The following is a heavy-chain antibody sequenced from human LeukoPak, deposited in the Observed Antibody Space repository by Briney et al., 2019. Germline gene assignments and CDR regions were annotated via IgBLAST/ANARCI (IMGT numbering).Heavy chain of an antibody. V-gene: IGHV4-39*07. CDR2: IYYSGST. D-gene: IGHD1-26*01. CDR1: GGSVSSSSYY. J-gene: IGHJ5*02. CDR3: ARDDLVWGGKNWFDP. Sequence: PSQTLSLTCTVSGGSVSSSSYYWGWIRQPPGKGLEWIGSIYYSGSTYYNPSLKSRVTISVDTSKNQFSLKLSSVTAADTAVYYCARDDLVWGGKNWFDPWGQGTLVTVSS.